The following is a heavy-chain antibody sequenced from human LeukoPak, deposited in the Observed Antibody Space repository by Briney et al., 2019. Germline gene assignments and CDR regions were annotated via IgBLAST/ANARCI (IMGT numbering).Heavy chain of an antibody. D-gene: IGHD5-24*01. CDR2: IKQDGSEK. J-gene: IGHJ4*02. Sequence: GGSLRLSCAASGFTFSSYWMSWVRQAPGKGLEWVANIKQDGSEKYYVDSVKGRFTISRDNAKNSLYLQMNSLRAEDTAVYYCARDFRPQDEGDGYNSQIFDYWGQGTLVTVSS. CDR3: ARDFRPQDEGDGYNSQIFDY. CDR1: GFTFSSYW. V-gene: IGHV3-7*01.